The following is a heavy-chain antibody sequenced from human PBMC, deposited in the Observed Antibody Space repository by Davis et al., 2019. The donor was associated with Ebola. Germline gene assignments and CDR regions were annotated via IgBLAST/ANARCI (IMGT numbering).Heavy chain of an antibody. CDR3: TRDWGRHSGSYY. Sequence: GESLKISCTASGFTFGDYAMSWVRQAPGKGLEWVGFIRSKAYGGTTEYAASVKGRFTISRDDSKSIAYLQMNSLKTEDTAVYYCTRDWGRHSGSYYWGQGTLVTVSS. D-gene: IGHD1-26*01. CDR1: GFTFGDYA. V-gene: IGHV3-49*04. J-gene: IGHJ4*02. CDR2: IRSKAYGGTT.